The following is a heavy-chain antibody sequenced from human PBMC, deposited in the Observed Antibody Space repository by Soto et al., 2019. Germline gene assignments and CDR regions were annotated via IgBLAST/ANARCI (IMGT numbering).Heavy chain of an antibody. CDR3: TTDSYSTIIRVSFDY. CDR2: IKSKTDGGTT. D-gene: IGHD2-8*01. Sequence: EVQLVESGGGLVKPGGSLRLSCAASGFTFSNAWINWVRQAPGKGLEWVGRIKSKTDGGTTDYAEPVKGRFAISRDDSNNMVYLQMNSLKLEDTAVYYFTTDSYSTIIRVSFDYWGHGTLVTVSS. CDR1: GFTFSNAW. J-gene: IGHJ4*01. V-gene: IGHV3-15*07.